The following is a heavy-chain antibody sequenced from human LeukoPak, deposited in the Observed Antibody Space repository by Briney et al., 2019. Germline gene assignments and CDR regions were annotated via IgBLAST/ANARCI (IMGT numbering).Heavy chain of an antibody. D-gene: IGHD3-10*01. J-gene: IGHJ2*01. Sequence: SVKVSCKASGGTFSSYAISWVRQAPGQGLEWMGGIIPIFGTANYAQKFQGRVTITTDESTSTAYMELSSLRAEDTAVYYCARVEGSGVAGYFDLWGRSTLVTVSS. V-gene: IGHV1-69*05. CDR1: GGTFSSYA. CDR2: IIPIFGTA. CDR3: ARVEGSGVAGYFDL.